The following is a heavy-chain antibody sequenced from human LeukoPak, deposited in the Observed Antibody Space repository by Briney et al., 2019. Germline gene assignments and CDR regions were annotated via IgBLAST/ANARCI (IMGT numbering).Heavy chain of an antibody. CDR2: INWNGGST. D-gene: IGHD3-22*01. CDR3: TRDPVIVVTGNAFDI. CDR1: GFSFDDYD. J-gene: IGHJ3*02. V-gene: IGHV3-20*04. Sequence: PGGSLRLSCAASGFSFDDYDMSWVRQAPGKGLEWVSGINWNGGSTGYADSVKGRSTISRDDSKSIAYLQMNSLKTEDTAVYYYTRDPVIVVTGNAFDIWGQGTMVTVSS.